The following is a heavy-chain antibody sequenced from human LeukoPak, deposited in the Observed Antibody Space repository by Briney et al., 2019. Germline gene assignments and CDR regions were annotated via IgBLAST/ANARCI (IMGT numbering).Heavy chain of an antibody. V-gene: IGHV3-21*01. CDR1: GFTFSSYN. CDR2: ISSSSNYI. CDR3: ARGSRAFDI. Sequence: SGGSLRLSCAASGFTFSSYNMNWVRQAPGKGLEWVSSISSSSNYIYYADSVKGRFTISRDNAKNSLYLQMNSLRAEDTAVYYCARGSRAFDIWGQGTMVTVSS. J-gene: IGHJ3*02.